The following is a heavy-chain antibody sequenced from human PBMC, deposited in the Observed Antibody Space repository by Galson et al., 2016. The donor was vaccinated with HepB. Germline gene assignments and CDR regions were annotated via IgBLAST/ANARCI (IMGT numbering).Heavy chain of an antibody. Sequence: LRLSCAASGFTFSSYWMHWVRQAPGKGLEWVSLISGSGSSTFYADSVKGRFTISRDNSKNTLYLQMNSLRAEDTAVYYCAKRYCSGGSCYHVDHWGQGTLVTVSS. CDR2: ISGSGSST. CDR1: GFTFSSYW. V-gene: IGHV3-23*01. D-gene: IGHD2-15*01. CDR3: AKRYCSGGSCYHVDH. J-gene: IGHJ5*02.